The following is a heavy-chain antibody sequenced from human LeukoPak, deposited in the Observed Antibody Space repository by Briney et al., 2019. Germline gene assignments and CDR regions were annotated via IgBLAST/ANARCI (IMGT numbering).Heavy chain of an antibody. CDR3: AVFRAQSCHSSGWNTQAPP. J-gene: IGHJ5*02. V-gene: IGHV4-34*01. CDR1: GGSFSGYY. D-gene: IGHD6-19*01. CDR2: INHSGST. Sequence: SETLSLTCAVYGGSFSGYYWSWIRQPPGKGLEWIGEINHSGSTNYNPSLKSRVTISVDTSKNQFSLKLSSVTAADTAVYYCAVFRAQSCHSSGWNTQAPPWGQRTLVIVSS.